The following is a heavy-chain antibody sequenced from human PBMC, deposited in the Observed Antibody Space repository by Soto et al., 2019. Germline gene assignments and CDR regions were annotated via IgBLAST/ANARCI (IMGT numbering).Heavy chain of an antibody. CDR1: GGTFSSYA. V-gene: IGHV1-69*13. J-gene: IGHJ6*02. CDR3: ARDSSGSYSKLYYYYGMDV. Sequence: SVKVSCKASGGTFSSYAISWVRQAPGQGLEWMGGIIPIFGTANYAQKFQGRVTITADESTSTAYMELSSLRSEDTAVYYCARDSSGSYSKLYYYYGMDVWGQGTTATVSS. CDR2: IIPIFGTA. D-gene: IGHD1-26*01.